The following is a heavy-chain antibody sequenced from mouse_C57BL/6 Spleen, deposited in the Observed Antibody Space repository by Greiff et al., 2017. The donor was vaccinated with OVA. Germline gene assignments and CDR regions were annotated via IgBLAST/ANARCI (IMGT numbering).Heavy chain of an antibody. D-gene: IGHD1-1*01. CDR3: ARNYYGSSYFDV. CDR1: GYAFSSSW. CDR2: IYPGDGDT. Sequence: QVQLKQSGPELVKPGASVKISCKASGYAFSSSWMNWVKQRPGKGLEWIGRIYPGDGDTNYNGKFKGKATLTADKSSSTAYMQLSSLTSEDSAVYVCARNYYGSSYFDVWGTGTTVTVSS. V-gene: IGHV1-82*01. J-gene: IGHJ1*03.